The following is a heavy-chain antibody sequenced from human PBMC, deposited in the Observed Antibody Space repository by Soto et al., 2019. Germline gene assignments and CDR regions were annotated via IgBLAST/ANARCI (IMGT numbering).Heavy chain of an antibody. V-gene: IGHV3-23*01. D-gene: IGHD2-2*01. CDR2: IGGDGYNP. Sequence: GGSLRLSCAASGFTFSDYAMSWVRQAPGKGLEWVSVIGGDGYNPYYADSVKGRFTVSRDNSKNTLYLQMGSLRAEDAAVYYCSIDCGSRNGISDAFDIWGQGTMVTVSS. J-gene: IGHJ3*02. CDR1: GFTFSDYA. CDR3: SIDCGSRNGISDAFDI.